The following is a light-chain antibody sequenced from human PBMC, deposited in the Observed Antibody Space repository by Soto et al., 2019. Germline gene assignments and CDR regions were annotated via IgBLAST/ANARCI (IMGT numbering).Light chain of an antibody. CDR1: QGIDNF. V-gene: IGKV1-27*01. CDR3: QKYNSGAWT. CDR2: TTS. Sequence: DIQMTQSPSSLSVSVGDRVTVTCRASQGIDNFLAWYQQKPGKVPRPLIQTTSTLQSGVPSRFSGSGSGTNFSLTISSLQHEDVATYYCQKYNSGAWTFGQGTKVEIK. J-gene: IGKJ1*01.